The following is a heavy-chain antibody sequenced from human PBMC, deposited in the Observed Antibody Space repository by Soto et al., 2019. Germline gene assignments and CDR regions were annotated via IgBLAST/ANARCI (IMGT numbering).Heavy chain of an antibody. D-gene: IGHD2-2*02. Sequence: QVQLQESGPGLVKPSQTLSLTCTVSGGSISSGGYYWSWIRQHPWKGLEWIGYIYYSGSTYYNPSLKSRVTISVDTSKNQFSLKLSSVTAADTAVYYCGLGAAPKPYFDYWGQGTLVTVSS. CDR1: GGSISSGGYY. CDR3: GLGAAPKPYFDY. CDR2: IYYSGST. V-gene: IGHV4-31*03. J-gene: IGHJ4*02.